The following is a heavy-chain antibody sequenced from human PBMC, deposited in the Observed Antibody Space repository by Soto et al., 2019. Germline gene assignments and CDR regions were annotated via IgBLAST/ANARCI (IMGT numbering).Heavy chain of an antibody. D-gene: IGHD5-12*01. CDR2: IYYSGST. J-gene: IGHJ6*02. CDR3: ARDQWLRLKNGDHYYYGMDV. Sequence: SETLSLTCTVSGGSISSYYWSWIRQPPGKGLEWIGYIYYSGSTNYNPSLKSRVTISVDTSKNQFSLKLSSVTAADTAVYYCARDQWLRLKNGDHYYYGMDVWGQGTTVTVS. V-gene: IGHV4-59*01. CDR1: GGSISSYY.